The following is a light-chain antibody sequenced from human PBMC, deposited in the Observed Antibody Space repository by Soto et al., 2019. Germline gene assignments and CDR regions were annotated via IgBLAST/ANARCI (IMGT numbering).Light chain of an antibody. Sequence: EIVLTQSPATLSLSPGERATLSCMASQSVNTYLAWYQQKPGQAPRLLIYDSSNRATGIPARFSGRGSGPDFTLTISSLEPEDFAVYYCQQRSNCPPWTFGQGTKVEIK. CDR1: QSVNTY. J-gene: IGKJ1*01. CDR3: QQRSNCPPWT. V-gene: IGKV3-11*01. CDR2: DSS.